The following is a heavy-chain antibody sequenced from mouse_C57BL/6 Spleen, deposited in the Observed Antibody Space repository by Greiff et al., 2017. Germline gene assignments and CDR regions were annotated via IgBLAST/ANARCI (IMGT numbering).Heavy chain of an antibody. Sequence: DVQLVESEGGLVQPGSSMKLSCTASGFTFSDYYMAWVRQVPEKGLEWVANINYDGSSTYYLDSLKSRFIISRDNAKNILYLQLSSLKSEDTATYYCARDRYGYDDAMDYWGQGTSVTVSS. CDR3: ARDRYGYDDAMDY. J-gene: IGHJ4*01. D-gene: IGHD2-2*01. CDR1: GFTFSDYY. V-gene: IGHV5-16*01. CDR2: INYDGSST.